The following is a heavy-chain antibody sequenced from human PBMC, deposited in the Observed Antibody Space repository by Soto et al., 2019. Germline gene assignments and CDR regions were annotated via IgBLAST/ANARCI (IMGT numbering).Heavy chain of an antibody. CDR3: ARRAYCGGDCYGNYNWFDP. CDR2: IYYSGST. V-gene: IGHV4-39*01. J-gene: IGHJ5*02. CDR1: GGSITSSSYY. D-gene: IGHD2-21*02. Sequence: QLQLQESGPGLVKPSETLSLTCTVSGGSITSSSYYWGWIRQPPGKGLEWIGNIYYSGSTYHTPSLKSRVTMSVDTSKNQFSLKLSSVTAADTAVYYCARRAYCGGDCYGNYNWFDPWGQGTLVTVSS.